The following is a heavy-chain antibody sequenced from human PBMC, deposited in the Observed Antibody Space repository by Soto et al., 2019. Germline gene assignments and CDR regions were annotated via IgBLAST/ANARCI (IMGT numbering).Heavy chain of an antibody. D-gene: IGHD3-22*01. V-gene: IGHV1-69*02. J-gene: IGHJ3*02. Sequence: SPLKVSCKTSVCAFSYYTISSVRQAPRQGLEWMGRIIPILGIANYAQKFQGRVTITADKSTSTAYMELSSLRSEDTAVYYCARANYDSSGYYSNDAFDIWGQGTMVTVSS. CDR3: ARANYDSSGYYSNDAFDI. CDR2: IIPILGIA. CDR1: VCAFSYYT.